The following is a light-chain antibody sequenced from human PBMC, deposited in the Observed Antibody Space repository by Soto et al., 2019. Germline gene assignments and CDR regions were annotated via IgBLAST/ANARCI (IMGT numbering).Light chain of an antibody. Sequence: QSALTQPASVSGPPGQSITISCTGTSSDVGGYNYVSWYQHHPGKAPKLMLYEVSNRPSGVSNRFSGSKSGNTASLTISGLQAEDEADYYCTSYTTSSTLVVFGSGTKVTVL. CDR1: SSDVGGYNY. CDR3: TSYTTSSTLVV. CDR2: EVS. J-gene: IGLJ1*01. V-gene: IGLV2-14*01.